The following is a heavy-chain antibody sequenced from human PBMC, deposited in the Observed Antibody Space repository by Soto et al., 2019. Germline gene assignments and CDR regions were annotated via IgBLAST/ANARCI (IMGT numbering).Heavy chain of an antibody. Sequence: GASVKVSCKASGYTFISHGISWLRQAPGQSLEWMGWIHAGSGDTRNSEKFRDRVTITIDRSGSTGYMELSSQPSDDTRGPSCALMVRGAMPVDGNGLGVLGQGTTGTGSS. CDR1: GYTFISHG. D-gene: IGHD3-10*01. CDR2: IHAGSGDT. V-gene: IGHV1-18*01. J-gene: IGHJ6*01. CDR3: ALMVRGAMPVDGNGLGV.